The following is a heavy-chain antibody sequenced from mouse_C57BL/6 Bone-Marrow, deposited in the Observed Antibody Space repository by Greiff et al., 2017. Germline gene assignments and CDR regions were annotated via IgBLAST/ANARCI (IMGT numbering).Heavy chain of an antibody. Sequence: EVKLQESGPGLVKPSQSLSLTCTVTGYSITSDYAWNWIRQFPGNKLEWMGYISYSGSTSYNPSLKSRISITRDTSKNQFFLQLNSVTTEDTATYYCARRDYGSSLLAYWGQGTLVTVSA. CDR3: ARRDYGSSLLAY. J-gene: IGHJ3*01. CDR2: ISYSGST. D-gene: IGHD1-1*01. CDR1: GYSITSDYA. V-gene: IGHV3-2*02.